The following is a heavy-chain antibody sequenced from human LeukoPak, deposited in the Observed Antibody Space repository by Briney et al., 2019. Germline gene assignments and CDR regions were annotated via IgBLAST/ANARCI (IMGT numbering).Heavy chain of an antibody. V-gene: IGHV3-23*01. Sequence: GGSLRPSCAASGFTFSSYAMSWVRQAPGKGLEWVSAISGSGGSTYYADSVKGRFTISRDNSKNTLYLQMNSLRAEDTAVYYCAKAYLYCSSTSCPSGPRYYGMDVWGKGTTVTVPS. CDR3: AKAYLYCSSTSCPSGPRYYGMDV. D-gene: IGHD2-2*01. J-gene: IGHJ6*04. CDR1: GFTFSSYA. CDR2: ISGSGGST.